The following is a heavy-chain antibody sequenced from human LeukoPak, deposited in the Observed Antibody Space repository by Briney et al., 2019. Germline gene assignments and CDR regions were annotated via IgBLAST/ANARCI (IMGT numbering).Heavy chain of an antibody. D-gene: IGHD3-22*01. J-gene: IGHJ3*02. CDR2: INRDASEK. Sequence: GGSLRLSCAASGFTFSTSWMTWVRQAPGKGLEWVAKINRDASEKYYVDSVKGRFTISRDNAKNSLYLLLNSLRAEDTAVYHCARDATPYDSSGYYDAIDIWGQGTMVTVSP. CDR1: GFTFSTSW. V-gene: IGHV3-7*01. CDR3: ARDATPYDSSGYYDAIDI.